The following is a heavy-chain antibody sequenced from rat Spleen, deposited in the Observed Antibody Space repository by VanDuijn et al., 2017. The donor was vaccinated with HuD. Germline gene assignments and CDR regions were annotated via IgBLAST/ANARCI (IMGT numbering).Heavy chain of an antibody. CDR1: GFSLTSYT. CDR2: ISSGGST. J-gene: IGHJ2*01. D-gene: IGHD1-12*03. CDR3: ATQHYYDGYYRDY. V-gene: IGHV2-6*01. Sequence: QVQLKESGPGLVQPSQTLSLTCTVSGFSLTSYTVSWVRQPPGKGLEWIAAISSGGSTYHNSILKSRLSISKDTSKSQVFLKMNNLQTEDTAMYFCATQHYYDGYYRDYWGQGVMVTVSS.